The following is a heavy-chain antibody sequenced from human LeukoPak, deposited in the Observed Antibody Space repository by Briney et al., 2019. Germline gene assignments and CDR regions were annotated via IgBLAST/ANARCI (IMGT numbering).Heavy chain of an antibody. J-gene: IGHJ4*02. D-gene: IGHD6-13*01. CDR1: GFTFSNYA. CDR3: EKLNGYSSSWFDY. V-gene: IGHV3-23*01. Sequence: VGSLRLSCAPSGFTFSNYAMSWVRQAPGKGLEWVSGLSSGGGSTYYADSVKGRFTISRDNSKNTLYLHMNSLRAEDTAVYYCEKLNGYSSSWFDYWGRGTLVTVSS. CDR2: LSSGGGST.